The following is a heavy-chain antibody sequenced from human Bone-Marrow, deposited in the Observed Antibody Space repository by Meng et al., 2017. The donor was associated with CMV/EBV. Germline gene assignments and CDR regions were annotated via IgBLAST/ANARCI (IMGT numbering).Heavy chain of an antibody. CDR2: ISYDGSNK. CDR1: GFTFSSYA. D-gene: IGHD5-24*01. CDR3: ARGVATLGY. V-gene: IGHV3-30*04. J-gene: IGHJ4*02. Sequence: GKTLKISCAASGFTFSSYAMHWVRQAPGKGLEWVAVISYDGSNKYYADSVKGRFTISRDNSKNTLYLQMNSLRAEDTAVYYCARGVATLGYWGQGTLVTVSS.